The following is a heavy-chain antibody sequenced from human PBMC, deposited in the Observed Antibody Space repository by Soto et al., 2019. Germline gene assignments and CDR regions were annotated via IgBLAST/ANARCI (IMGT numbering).Heavy chain of an antibody. CDR1: GFTFSSYA. V-gene: IGHV3-23*01. J-gene: IGHJ5*02. CDR3: AKTNKVRGVIITCGFDP. Sequence: GGSLRLSCAASGFTFSSYAMSWVRQAPGKGLEWVSAISGSGGSTYYADSVKGRFTISRDNSKNTLYLQMNSLRAEDTAVYYCAKTNKVRGVIITCGFDPWGQGTLVTVSS. CDR2: ISGSGGST. D-gene: IGHD3-10*01.